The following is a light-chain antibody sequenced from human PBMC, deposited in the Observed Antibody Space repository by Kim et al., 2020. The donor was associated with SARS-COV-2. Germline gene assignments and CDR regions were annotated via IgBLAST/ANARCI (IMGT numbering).Light chain of an antibody. Sequence: ASVGNRVTITCRASQGISSYLAWFQQKPGQVPKRLIYAASSLQSGVPSRFSGSGSGTEFTLTISSLQPEDFATYYCLQHDSYPLTFGGGTKVDIK. V-gene: IGKV1-17*03. CDR2: AAS. CDR3: LQHDSYPLT. CDR1: QGISSY. J-gene: IGKJ4*01.